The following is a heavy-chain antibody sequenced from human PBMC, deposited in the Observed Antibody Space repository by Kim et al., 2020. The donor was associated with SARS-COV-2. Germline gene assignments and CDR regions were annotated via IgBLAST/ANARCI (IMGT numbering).Heavy chain of an antibody. CDR2: ISSSSTI. J-gene: IGHJ5*02. V-gene: IGHV3-48*02. D-gene: IGHD6-13*01. CDR1: GFTFSSYS. Sequence: GGSLRLSCAASGFTFSSYSMNWVRQAPGKGLEWVSYISSSSTIYYADSVKGRFTISRDNAKNSLYLQMNSLRDEDTAVYYCASCIAAADWFDPWGQGTLVTVSS. CDR3: ASCIAAADWFDP.